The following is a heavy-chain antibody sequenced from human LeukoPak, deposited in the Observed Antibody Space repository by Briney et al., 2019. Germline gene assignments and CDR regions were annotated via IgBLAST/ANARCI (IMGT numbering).Heavy chain of an antibody. Sequence: ASVKVSCKASGGTFSSYAISWVRQAPGQGLEWMGGIIPIFGTANYAQKFQGRVTITADESTSTAYMELSSLKSEDTAVYYCARVVGLGLDYWGQGTLVTVSS. D-gene: IGHD1-26*01. CDR3: ARVVGLGLDY. V-gene: IGHV1-69*13. CDR2: IIPIFGTA. CDR1: GGTFSSYA. J-gene: IGHJ4*02.